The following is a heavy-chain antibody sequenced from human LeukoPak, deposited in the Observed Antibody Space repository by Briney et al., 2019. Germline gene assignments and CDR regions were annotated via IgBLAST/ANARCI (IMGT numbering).Heavy chain of an antibody. CDR3: ARDWAAAPEWYFDL. V-gene: IGHV3-21*01. J-gene: IGHJ2*01. D-gene: IGHD6-13*01. Sequence: PGGSLRLSCAASGFTFSSYSMNWVRQAPGKGLEWVSSISSSCSYIYYADSVKGRFTISRDNAKNSLYLQMNSLRAEDTAVYYCARDWAAAPEWYFDLWGRGTLVIVSS. CDR2: ISSSCSYI. CDR1: GFTFSSYS.